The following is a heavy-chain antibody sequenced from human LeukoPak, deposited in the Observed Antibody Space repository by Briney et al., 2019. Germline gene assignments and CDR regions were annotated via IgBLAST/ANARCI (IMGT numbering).Heavy chain of an antibody. CDR3: ARIGDSSSWYVGYYFDY. V-gene: IGHV1-2*02. Sequence: ASVKVSCKASGYTFTGYYMHWVRQAPGQGLEWMGWINPNSGGTNYAQKFQGRVTMTRDTSISTAYMELSRLRSDETAEDYCARIGDSSSWYVGYYFDYWGQGTLVTVSS. D-gene: IGHD6-13*01. CDR2: INPNSGGT. J-gene: IGHJ4*02. CDR1: GYTFTGYY.